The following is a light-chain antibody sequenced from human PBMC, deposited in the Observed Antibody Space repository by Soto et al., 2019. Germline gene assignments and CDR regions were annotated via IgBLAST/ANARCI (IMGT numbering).Light chain of an antibody. CDR2: DAS. J-gene: IGKJ5*01. CDR3: QQYGSSPIT. Sequence: VVLTQSPATLSLSPGERAALSCGARESVSSNQLAWYQQKPGLAPRLLIYDASSRASGIPERFSGSGSGTGFSLTISSLEPEDSAVYYCQQYGSSPITFGQGTRLEIK. CDR1: ESVSSNQ. V-gene: IGKV3D-20*01.